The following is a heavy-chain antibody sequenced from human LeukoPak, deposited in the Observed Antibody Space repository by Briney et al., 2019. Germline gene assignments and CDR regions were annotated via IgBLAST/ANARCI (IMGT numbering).Heavy chain of an antibody. V-gene: IGHV3-48*03. J-gene: IGHJ4*02. Sequence: PGGSLRLSCSASGFAFSGREMAWVRQAPGKGLEWVSYISSNGKSILHADSVKGRITISRDNAKKSLYLPLGGLRVEDSAFYYCVRASYTGFDLHFDQWGQGTLVTVSS. D-gene: IGHD5-12*01. CDR1: GFAFSGRE. CDR3: VRASYTGFDLHFDQ. CDR2: ISSNGKSI.